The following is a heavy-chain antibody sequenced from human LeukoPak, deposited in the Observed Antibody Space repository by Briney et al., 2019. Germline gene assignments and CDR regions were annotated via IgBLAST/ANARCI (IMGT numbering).Heavy chain of an antibody. CDR1: GGSISSSNW. J-gene: IGHJ4*02. V-gene: IGHV4-4*02. Sequence: SETLSLTCAVSGGSISSSNWWSWVRQPPGKGLEWIGEIYHSGSTNYNPYLKSRVTISVDKSKNQFSLNLSSVTAADTAVYYCARGWDYGDTQLGSHWGQGTLVTVSS. CDR3: ARGWDYGDTQLGSH. D-gene: IGHD4-17*01. CDR2: IYHSGST.